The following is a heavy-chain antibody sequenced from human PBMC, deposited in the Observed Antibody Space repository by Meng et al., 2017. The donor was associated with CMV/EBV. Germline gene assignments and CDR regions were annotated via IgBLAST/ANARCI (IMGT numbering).Heavy chain of an antibody. J-gene: IGHJ4*02. V-gene: IGHV4-59*01. CDR2: IYYSGST. CDR1: GGSISSYY. Sequence: SETLSLTCTVSGGSISSYYWSWIRQPPGKGLEWIGDIYYSGSTNYNPSLKSRVTISVDTSKNQFSLKLSSVTAADPAVYLCARTSARGTFDYWGQGTLVTVSS. CDR3: ARTSARGTFDY.